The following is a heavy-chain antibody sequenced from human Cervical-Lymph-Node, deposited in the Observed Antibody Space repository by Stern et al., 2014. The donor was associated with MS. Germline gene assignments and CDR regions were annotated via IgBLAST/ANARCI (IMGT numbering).Heavy chain of an antibody. CDR3: AHSIRGYYESSGYYPPLY. CDR1: GFSLSTSGVG. D-gene: IGHD3-22*01. J-gene: IGHJ4*02. CDR2: IYWDDDK. V-gene: IGHV2-5*02. Sequence: ESGPTLVKPTQTLTLTCTFSGFSLSTSGVGVGWIRQPPGKALEWLALIYWDDDKRYSPSLESRPTITKDTSQNQGVPTMTNIDPVGPATNFRAHSIRGYYESSGYYPPLYWGQGTLVTVSS.